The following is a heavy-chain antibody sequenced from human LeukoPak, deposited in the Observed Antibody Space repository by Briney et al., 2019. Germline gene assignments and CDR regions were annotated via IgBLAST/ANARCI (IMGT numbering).Heavy chain of an antibody. V-gene: IGHV1-58*01. CDR1: GFTFTSSV. CDR3: AADRAGSYLRFVY. CDR2: IVVGSGNT. J-gene: IGHJ4*02. D-gene: IGHD3-10*01. Sequence: TSVKVSCKASGFTFTSSVVQWLRQARGQPLEWIGWIVVGSGNTNSAQKFQERVTITRDMSTSTAYMELSSLRFEDTAVYYCAADRAGSYLRFVYWGQGTPVTVSS.